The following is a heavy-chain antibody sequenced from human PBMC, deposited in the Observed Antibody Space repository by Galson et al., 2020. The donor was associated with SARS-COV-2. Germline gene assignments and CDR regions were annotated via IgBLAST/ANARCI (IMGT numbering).Heavy chain of an antibody. CDR1: GFTFSSYA. CDR2: ISGSGDRT. CDR3: AKEAWETESVTMNWFDP. D-gene: IGHD1-1*01. J-gene: IGHJ5*02. V-gene: IGHV3-23*01. Sequence: GESLKISCAASGFTFSSYAMSWVRQAPGKGLEWVSAISGSGDRTFYADSVKGRFTISRDKSKNTLYLEINNLRAEDTAVYYCAKEAWETESVTMNWFDPWGQGTLVTVSS.